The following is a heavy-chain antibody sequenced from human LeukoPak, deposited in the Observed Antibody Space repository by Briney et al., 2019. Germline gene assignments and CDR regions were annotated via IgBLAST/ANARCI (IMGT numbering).Heavy chain of an antibody. V-gene: IGHV4-4*07. Sequence: PSETLSLTCTVSGGSISSYYWSWIRQPAGKGLEWIGRIYTSGSTNYNPSLKGRVTISVDKSKNQFSLKLSSVTAADTAVYYCASSSWSRSYYYYYMDVWGKGTTVTVSS. CDR3: ASSSWSRSYYYYYMDV. CDR1: GGSISSYY. CDR2: IYTSGST. D-gene: IGHD6-13*01. J-gene: IGHJ6*03.